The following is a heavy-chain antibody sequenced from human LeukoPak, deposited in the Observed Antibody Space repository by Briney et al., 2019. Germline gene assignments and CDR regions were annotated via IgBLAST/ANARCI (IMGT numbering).Heavy chain of an antibody. J-gene: IGHJ4*02. CDR2: SYFSGNA. V-gene: IGHV4-59*01. CDR1: GGSISSYY. D-gene: IGHD3-22*01. Sequence: SETLSLTCTVSGGSISSYYWSWIRQPPGKGLEWIGFSYFSGNANYNPTLKGRVTMSVDSSKNQFSLKLSSVTAADTAVYYCAREVTSYYDSSGYIDYWGQGTLVTVSS. CDR3: AREVTSYYDSSGYIDY.